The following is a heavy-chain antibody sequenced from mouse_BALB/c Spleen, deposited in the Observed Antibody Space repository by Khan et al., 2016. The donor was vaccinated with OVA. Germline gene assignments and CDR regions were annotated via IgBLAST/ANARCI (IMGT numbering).Heavy chain of an antibody. CDR2: IDPYNGGT. CDR3: ARGGYGGFVY. V-gene: IGHV1S135*01. Sequence: VQLQQSGPELVKPGASVKVSCKASGYAFTSYIMYWVKQSHGKSLEWIGYIDPYNGGTRYNQKFKGKATLTVDTSSTTAYMHLNSLTSEDSAVYYCARGGYGGFVYWGQGTLVTVSA. J-gene: IGHJ3*01. D-gene: IGHD2-2*01. CDR1: GYAFTSYI.